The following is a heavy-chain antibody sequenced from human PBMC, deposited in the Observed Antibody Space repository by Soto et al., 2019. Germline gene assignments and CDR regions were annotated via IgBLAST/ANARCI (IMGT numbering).Heavy chain of an antibody. CDR1: SDSNSSSNW. D-gene: IGHD2-15*01. V-gene: IGHV4-4*02. Sequence: SETLSLTCAVSSDSNSSSNWWSWVRQPPGKGLEWIGEVFPTGNTNYNPSLMSRVTISVDKSKNHFSLNLSSVTAADTAIYYCARRPTAELPSNWFDPWGQGILVTVSS. CDR3: ARRPTAELPSNWFDP. CDR2: VFPTGNT. J-gene: IGHJ5*02.